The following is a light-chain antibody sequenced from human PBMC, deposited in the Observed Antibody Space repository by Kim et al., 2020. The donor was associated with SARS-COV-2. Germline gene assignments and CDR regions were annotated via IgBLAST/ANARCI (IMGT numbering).Light chain of an antibody. CDR2: DVS. V-gene: IGLV2-14*03. J-gene: IGLJ1*01. CDR1: SSDVGGYNY. CDR3: NSYRSGSSYV. Sequence: GPSITISCTGTSSDVGGYNYVSWYQQHPGKAPKLMIYDVSNRPSGVSNRFSGSKSGNTASLTISGLQAEDEADYYCNSYRSGSSYVFGTGTKVTVL.